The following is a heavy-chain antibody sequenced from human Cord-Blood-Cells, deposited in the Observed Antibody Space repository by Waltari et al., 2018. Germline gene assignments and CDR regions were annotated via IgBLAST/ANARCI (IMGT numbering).Heavy chain of an antibody. CDR1: GFTVSSNY. J-gene: IGHJ4*02. V-gene: IGHV3-53*01. CDR2: IYSGGST. CDR3: ARDYYDSSVYYYDY. D-gene: IGHD3-22*01. Sequence: EVQLVESGGGLIQPGGSLRLSCAASGFTVSSNYMSWVRQAPGKGLEWVSVIYSGGSTYYADSVKGRFTISRDNSKNTLYLQMNSLRAEDTAVYYCARDYYDSSVYYYDYWGQGTLVTVSS.